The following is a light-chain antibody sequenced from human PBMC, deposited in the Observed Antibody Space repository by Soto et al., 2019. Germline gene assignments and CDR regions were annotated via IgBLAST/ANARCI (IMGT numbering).Light chain of an antibody. CDR3: PKYNSAPRT. Sequence: DIQMTQSPSSLSASVGDRVTITCRASQGISNYLAWYQQKPGKVPKLLIYAASTLQSGVPSRFSGSRSGTDITRTIGSLQPEDVATDYCPKYNSAPRTFGQGTKVQIK. J-gene: IGKJ1*01. CDR1: QGISNY. CDR2: AAS. V-gene: IGKV1-27*01.